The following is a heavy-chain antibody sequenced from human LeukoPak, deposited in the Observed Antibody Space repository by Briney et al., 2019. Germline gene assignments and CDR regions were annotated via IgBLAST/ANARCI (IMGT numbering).Heavy chain of an antibody. CDR2: IGDSGGST. CDR3: AKDWGQLSLVFDY. CDR1: GLTVSSNY. V-gene: IGHV3-23*01. J-gene: IGHJ4*02. Sequence: GGSLRLSCAASGLTVSSNYMSWVRQAPGKGLEWVSAIGDSGGSTYYADSVKGRFTISRDNSKNTLYLQMNSLRAEDTAVYYCAKDWGQLSLVFDYWGQGTLVTVSS. D-gene: IGHD5-18*01.